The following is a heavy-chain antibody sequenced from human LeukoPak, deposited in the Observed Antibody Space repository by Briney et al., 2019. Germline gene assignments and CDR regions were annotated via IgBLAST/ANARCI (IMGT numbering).Heavy chain of an antibody. CDR2: ISWNSGSI. CDR3: AKGKRYYYDSSGYYLEDDAFDI. J-gene: IGHJ3*02. CDR1: GFTFDDYA. V-gene: IGHV3-9*03. Sequence: GGSLRLSCAASGFTFDDYAMHWVRQAPGKGLEWVSGISWNSGSIGYADSVKGRFTISRDNAKNSLYLQMNSLRAEDMALYYCAKGKRYYYDSSGYYLEDDAFDIWGQGTMVTVSS. D-gene: IGHD3-22*01.